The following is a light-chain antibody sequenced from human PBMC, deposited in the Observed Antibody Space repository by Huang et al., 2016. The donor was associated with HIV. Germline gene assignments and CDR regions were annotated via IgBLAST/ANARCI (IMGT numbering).Light chain of an antibody. J-gene: IGKJ4*01. Sequence: DIQMTQSPSSLSASVGDRVIITCRASQSISNYLNWYQHQPGKARRLLIYAASSLQSGGPARFSGSGSKTSFTLTISSLQPEDFATYYCQQTYDTPPLTFGGGTRVDMK. CDR3: QQTYDTPPLT. CDR1: QSISNY. V-gene: IGKV1-39*01. CDR2: AAS.